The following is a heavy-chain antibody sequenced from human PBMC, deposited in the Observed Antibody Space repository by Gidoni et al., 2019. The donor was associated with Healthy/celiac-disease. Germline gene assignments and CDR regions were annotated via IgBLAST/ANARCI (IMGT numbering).Heavy chain of an antibody. J-gene: IGHJ3*02. Sequence: EVQLVESGGGLVQPGGSLRLSCAASGFTVSSNYMSWVRQAPGKGLEWVSVIYSGGSTYYADSVKGRFTISRDNSKNTLYLQMNSLRAEDTAVYYCARGPGVLRYFDWFMDAFDIWGQGTMVTVSS. CDR3: ARGPGVLRYFDWFMDAFDI. CDR1: GFTVSSNY. V-gene: IGHV3-66*01. CDR2: IYSGGST. D-gene: IGHD3-9*01.